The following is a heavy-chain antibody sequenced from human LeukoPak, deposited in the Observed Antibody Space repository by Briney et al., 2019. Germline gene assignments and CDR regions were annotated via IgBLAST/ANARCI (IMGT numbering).Heavy chain of an antibody. D-gene: IGHD4-17*01. V-gene: IGHV3-13*01. Sequence: GGSLRLSCAASGFTFSSCDMHWVRHATGKGLEWVSAIGTAGDTYCPGSVKGRFTISRENAKNSLYLQMNSLRAGDTAVYYCARALSPSQQYGDYYFDYWGQGTLVTVSS. J-gene: IGHJ4*02. CDR2: IGTAGDT. CDR1: GFTFSSCD. CDR3: ARALSPSQQYGDYYFDY.